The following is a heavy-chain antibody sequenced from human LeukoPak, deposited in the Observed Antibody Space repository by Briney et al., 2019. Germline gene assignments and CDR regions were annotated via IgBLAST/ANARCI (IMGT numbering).Heavy chain of an antibody. Sequence: SVKVSCKASGGTFSSYAISWVRQAPGQGLEWMGRIIPIFGTANYAQKFQGRVTITTDESMSTAYMELSSLRSEDTAVYYCARVEAVAGTRHAFDIWGQGTMVTVSS. D-gene: IGHD6-19*01. CDR3: ARVEAVAGTRHAFDI. J-gene: IGHJ3*02. CDR2: IIPIFGTA. V-gene: IGHV1-69*05. CDR1: GGTFSSYA.